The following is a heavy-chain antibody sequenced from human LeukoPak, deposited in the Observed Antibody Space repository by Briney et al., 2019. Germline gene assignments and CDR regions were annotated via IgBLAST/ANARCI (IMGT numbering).Heavy chain of an antibody. CDR3: ARGGTMVRGVRGNDAFDI. J-gene: IGHJ3*02. CDR1: GYTFTSCG. Sequence: VASVKVSCKASGYTFTSCGISWVRQAPGQGLEWMGWISAYNGNTNYAQKLQGRVTMTTDTSTSTAYMELRSLRSDDTAVYYCARGGTMVRGVRGNDAFDIRGQGTMVTVSS. V-gene: IGHV1-18*01. D-gene: IGHD3-10*01. CDR2: ISAYNGNT.